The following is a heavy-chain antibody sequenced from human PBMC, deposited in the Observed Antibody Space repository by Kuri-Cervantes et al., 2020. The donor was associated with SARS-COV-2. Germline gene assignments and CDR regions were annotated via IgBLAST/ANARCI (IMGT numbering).Heavy chain of an antibody. CDR1: GFTFSSYA. CDR2: ISYDGSNK. D-gene: IGHD2-15*01. CDR3: AKIAGLLYGYYYGMDV. V-gene: IGHV3-30-3*02. J-gene: IGHJ6*02. Sequence: GESLKIPCAASGFTFSSYAMHWVRQAPGQGLAWVAVISYDGSNKYYADSVKGRFTISRDNSTNTLYLQMNSLRAKDTAVYYCAKIAGLLYGYYYGMDVWGQGTTVTVSS.